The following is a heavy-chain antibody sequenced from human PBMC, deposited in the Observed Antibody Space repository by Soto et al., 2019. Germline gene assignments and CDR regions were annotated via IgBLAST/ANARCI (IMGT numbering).Heavy chain of an antibody. Sequence: SETLSLTCAVSGGSISTSNWWSWVRQPPGKGLEWIGEVYHSGSTNYNPSLKSRVTISVDKSKNQFSLKLSSVTAADTAVYYCARGGARPHYYYGMDVWGQGTTVTVSS. D-gene: IGHD6-6*01. CDR1: GGSISTSNW. CDR2: VYHSGST. CDR3: ARGGARPHYYYGMDV. V-gene: IGHV4-4*02. J-gene: IGHJ6*02.